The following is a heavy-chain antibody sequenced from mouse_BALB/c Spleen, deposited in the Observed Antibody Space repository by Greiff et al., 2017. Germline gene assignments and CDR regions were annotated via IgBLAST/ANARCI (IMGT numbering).Heavy chain of an antibody. Sequence: QVQLKQSGAELAKPGASVKMSCKASGYTFTSYWMHWVKQRPGQGLEWIGYINPSTGYTEYNQKFKDKATLTADKSSSTAYMQLSSLTSEDSAVYYCARSNYDYEWFAYWGQGTLVTVSA. CDR2: INPSTGYT. D-gene: IGHD2-4*01. CDR3: ARSNYDYEWFAY. V-gene: IGHV1-7*01. J-gene: IGHJ3*01. CDR1: GYTFTSYW.